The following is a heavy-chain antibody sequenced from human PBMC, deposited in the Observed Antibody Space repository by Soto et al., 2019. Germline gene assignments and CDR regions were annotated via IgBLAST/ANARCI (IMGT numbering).Heavy chain of an antibody. D-gene: IGHD3-10*01. CDR2: IDLSGAST. CDR1: GLTFSSYA. V-gene: IGHV3-23*01. Sequence: GGSLRLSXAASGLTFSSYAMTWVRQAPGKGLEWVSAIDLSGASTYYADSVKGRFTISRDNSKNTLYLQMNSLRAEDTAVYYCQVWYGGHYYYYYYGMDVWGQGTTVTVSS. CDR3: QVWYGGHYYYYYYGMDV. J-gene: IGHJ6*02.